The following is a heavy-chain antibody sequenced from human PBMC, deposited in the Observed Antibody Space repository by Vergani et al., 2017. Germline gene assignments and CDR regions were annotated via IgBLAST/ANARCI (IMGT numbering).Heavy chain of an antibody. CDR2: IDPSDSYT. CDR3: ARHGYCSGGSCLDAFDI. V-gene: IGHV5-10-1*03. CDR1: GYSFTSYW. D-gene: IGHD2-15*01. Sequence: EVQLVQSGAEVKKPGESLRISCKGSGYSFTSYWISWVRQMPGKGLEWMGRIDPSDSYTNYSPSFQGHVTISADKSLSTAYLQWSSLKASDTAMYYCARHGYCSGGSCLDAFDIWGQGTMVTGSS. J-gene: IGHJ3*02.